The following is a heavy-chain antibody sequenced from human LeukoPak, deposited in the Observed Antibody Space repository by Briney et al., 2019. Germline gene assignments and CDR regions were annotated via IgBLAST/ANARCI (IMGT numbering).Heavy chain of an antibody. CDR2: IDNDGTFT. CDR1: GFTLSNYY. Sequence: GGSLRLSCSASGFTLSNYYMLWPRQAPGKGLVWVTRIDNDGTFTNYADSVKGRFTISRDNAKNTLYLLMNGLRVEDTAVYYCIRGSDAWNGMDVWGRGTTVTVSS. V-gene: IGHV3-74*01. CDR3: IRGSDAWNGMDV. J-gene: IGHJ6*02. D-gene: IGHD1-1*01.